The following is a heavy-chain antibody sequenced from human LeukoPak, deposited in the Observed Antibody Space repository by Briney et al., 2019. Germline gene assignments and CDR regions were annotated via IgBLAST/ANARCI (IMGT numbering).Heavy chain of an antibody. CDR1: GFTFNNYA. Sequence: GGSLRLSCVASGFTFNNYAMSWVRQAPGRGLEWVSTVSGGGGTTHYADSVKGRFIISRDNSKNTLYLQMNSLRVEDTAVYYCTRGHSSGWYYFDYWGHGTLVTVPS. CDR3: TRGHSSGWYYFDY. D-gene: IGHD6-19*01. J-gene: IGHJ4*01. CDR2: VSGGGGTT. V-gene: IGHV3-23*01.